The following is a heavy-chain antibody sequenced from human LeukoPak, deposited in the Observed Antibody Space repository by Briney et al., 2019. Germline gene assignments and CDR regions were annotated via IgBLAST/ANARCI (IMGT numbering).Heavy chain of an antibody. CDR3: ARVPTPSMTTVKDYFDY. D-gene: IGHD4-11*01. CDR2: IYYSGTT. V-gene: IGHV4-39*01. CDR1: GGSISSSSYY. Sequence: SSETLSLTCTVSGGSISSSSYYWGWIRQPPGKGLGCIGTIYYSGTTYYNPSLKSRVTISVDTSKNQFSLKLTSVTAADTAVYYCARVPTPSMTTVKDYFDYWGQGSLVTVSS. J-gene: IGHJ4*02.